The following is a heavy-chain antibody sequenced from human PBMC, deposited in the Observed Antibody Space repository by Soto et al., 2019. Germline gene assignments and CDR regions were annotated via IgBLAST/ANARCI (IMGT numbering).Heavy chain of an antibody. CDR2: IIPVFRAP. CDR3: ARDKGRPQVGGNYYCQADV. Sequence: QVHLVQSGAEVKKPGSSVKVSCKVSGGTFNTYAISWVRQAPGQGLEWMGGIIPVFRAPDYAQKFQGRVTITADESARTAYMELKGLGSEDTAVYYCARDKGRPQVGGNYYCQADVLGHGTAVTVSS. V-gene: IGHV1-69*12. J-gene: IGHJ6*02. D-gene: IGHD1-26*01. CDR1: GGTFNTYA.